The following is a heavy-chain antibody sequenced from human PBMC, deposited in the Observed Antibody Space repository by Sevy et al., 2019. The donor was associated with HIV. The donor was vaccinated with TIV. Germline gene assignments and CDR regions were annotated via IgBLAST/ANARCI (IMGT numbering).Heavy chain of an antibody. CDR3: ARDPQRNCSSTSCYYYYMDV. J-gene: IGHJ6*03. D-gene: IGHD2-2*01. CDR2: ISAYNGNT. V-gene: IGHV1-18*01. CDR1: GYTFTSYG. Sequence: ASVKVSCKASGYTFTSYGISWVRQAPGQGLEWMGWISAYNGNTNYAQKLQGRVTMTTETSTSTVYMELRGVRSDDTAVYYCARDPQRNCSSTSCYYYYMDVWGKGTTVTVSS.